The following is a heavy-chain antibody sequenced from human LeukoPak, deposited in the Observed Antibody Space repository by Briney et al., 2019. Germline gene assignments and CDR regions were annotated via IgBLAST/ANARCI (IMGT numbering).Heavy chain of an antibody. CDR1: GGSFSGYY. J-gene: IGHJ4*02. CDR2: INHSGST. CDR3: ARWEGGSYYDFDY. Sequence: PSETLSLTCAVYGGSFSGYYWSWIRQPPGKGLEWIGEINHSGSTNYNPSLKSRVTISVDTTKNQFSLKLDSVPAAGTAVYYCARWEGGSYYDFDYWGQGTLVTVSS. V-gene: IGHV4-34*01. D-gene: IGHD1-26*01.